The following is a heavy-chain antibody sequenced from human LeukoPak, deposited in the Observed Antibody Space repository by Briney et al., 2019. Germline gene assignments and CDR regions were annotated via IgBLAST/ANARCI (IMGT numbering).Heavy chain of an antibody. CDR3: ARGYEYYYGSGSYAFGDYGMDV. V-gene: IGHV3-20*01. Sequence: GGSLRLSCAASGFTFNDYGMSWVRQAPGKGLEWVSGINWNGDNTGYIDSVKGRFTISRDNGKNSLYLQMNSLRAEDTALYHCARGYEYYYGSGSYAFGDYGMDVWGQGTTVTVSS. D-gene: IGHD3-10*01. CDR1: GFTFNDYG. CDR2: INWNGDNT. J-gene: IGHJ6*02.